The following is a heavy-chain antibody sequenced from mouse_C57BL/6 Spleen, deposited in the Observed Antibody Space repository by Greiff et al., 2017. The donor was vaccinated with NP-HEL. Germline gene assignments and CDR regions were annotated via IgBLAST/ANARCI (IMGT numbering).Heavy chain of an antibody. CDR3: ARSLYGSSLDY. J-gene: IGHJ2*01. CDR1: GYTFTSYT. D-gene: IGHD1-1*01. V-gene: IGHV1-4*01. Sequence: QVQLQQSGAELARPGASVKMSCKASGYTFTSYTMHWVKQRPGQGLEWIGYINPSSGYTKYNQKFKDKATLTADKSSSTAYMQLSSLTSEDSAVYYCARSLYGSSLDYWGKGTTLTVSS. CDR2: INPSSGYT.